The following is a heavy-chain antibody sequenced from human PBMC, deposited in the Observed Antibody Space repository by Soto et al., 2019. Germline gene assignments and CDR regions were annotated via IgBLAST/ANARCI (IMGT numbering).Heavy chain of an antibody. V-gene: IGHV3-72*01. J-gene: IGHJ4*02. CDR3: VRATYFSDSSGYTRCLDF. CDR1: GFTLSDHY. Sequence: VGSLRLSGAGSGFTLSDHYIDWVRQAPGKGLEWVGRSRDKPQGYSTAYAASVKGRFTTSRDESHNSAFLQMNSLKTEDTAVYYCVRATYFSDSSGYTRCLDFWGQGTLVTVSS. CDR2: SRDKPQGYST. D-gene: IGHD3-22*01.